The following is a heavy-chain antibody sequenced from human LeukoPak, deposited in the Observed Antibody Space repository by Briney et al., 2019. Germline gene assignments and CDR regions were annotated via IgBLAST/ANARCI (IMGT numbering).Heavy chain of an antibody. Sequence: GASVKVSCKASGYTFTGYYMHWVRQAPGQGLEWMGWINPNSGGTNYAQKFQGRVTMTRDTSISTAYMELSRLRSDDTAVYYCARGGVLAAAGQSMIYWGQGTLVTVSS. CDR2: INPNSGGT. V-gene: IGHV1-2*02. CDR3: ARGGVLAAAGQSMIY. CDR1: GYTFTGYY. J-gene: IGHJ4*02. D-gene: IGHD6-13*01.